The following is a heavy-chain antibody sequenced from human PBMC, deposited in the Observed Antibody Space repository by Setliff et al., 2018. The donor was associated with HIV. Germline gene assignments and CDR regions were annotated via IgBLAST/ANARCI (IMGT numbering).Heavy chain of an antibody. D-gene: IGHD3-10*01. Sequence: KTSETLSLTCTVSSGSISSGTYYWSWIRQYPGKGLEWIGYIDYSGSAFYNPSLKSRITISRDTSKNQFSLKLSFVTAADTAVYYCARGWFGGYYFDYWGQGTLVTVSS. CDR2: IDYSGSA. V-gene: IGHV4-31*03. CDR3: ARGWFGGYYFDY. CDR1: SGSISSGTYY. J-gene: IGHJ4*02.